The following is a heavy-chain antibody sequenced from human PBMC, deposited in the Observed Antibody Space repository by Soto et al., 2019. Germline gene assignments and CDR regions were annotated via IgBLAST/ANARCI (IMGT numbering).Heavy chain of an antibody. CDR1: GDSVGSDSNY. J-gene: IGHJ4*02. V-gene: IGHV4-61*03. D-gene: IGHD6-19*01. Sequence: PSETLSLTCTVSGDSVGSDSNYWGWIRQPPGKRLEWLGYVYYTGTTHYNPSLQSRVTISIDTSANHVSLKLTSVTAADTAVYYCARRAPRSGCFDFWGRGTLLTVSS. CDR3: ARRAPRSGCFDF. CDR2: VYYTGTT.